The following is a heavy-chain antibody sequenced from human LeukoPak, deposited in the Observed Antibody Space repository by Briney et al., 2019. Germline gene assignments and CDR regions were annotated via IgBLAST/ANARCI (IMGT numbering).Heavy chain of an antibody. J-gene: IGHJ4*02. CDR2: INSDGSST. Sequence: PGGSLRLSCAASGFTFSSYWIHWVRHAPGKGLVWVSRINSDGSSTSYADSVKGRFTISRDNAKNTLYLQMNSLRAEDTAVYYCASLAVAGTGVDYWGQGTLVTVSS. CDR3: ASLAVAGTGVDY. V-gene: IGHV3-74*01. D-gene: IGHD6-19*01. CDR1: GFTFSSYW.